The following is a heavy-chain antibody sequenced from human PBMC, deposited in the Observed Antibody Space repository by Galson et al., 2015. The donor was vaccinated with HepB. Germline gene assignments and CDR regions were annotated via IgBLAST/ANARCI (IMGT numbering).Heavy chain of an antibody. V-gene: IGHV7-4-1*02. CDR3: ARGPYGDVYYYYYMDV. CDR2: INTNTGNP. CDR1: GYTFTSYA. D-gene: IGHD4-17*01. Sequence: SVKVSCKASGYTFTSYAMNWVRQAPGQGLEWMGWINTNTGNPTYAQGFTGRFVFSLDTSVSTAYLQISSLKAEDTAVYYCARGPYGDVYYYYYMDVWGKGTTVTVSS. J-gene: IGHJ6*03.